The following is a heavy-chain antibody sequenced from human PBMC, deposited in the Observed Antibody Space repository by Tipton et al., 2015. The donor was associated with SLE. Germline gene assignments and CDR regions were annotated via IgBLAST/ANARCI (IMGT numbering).Heavy chain of an antibody. D-gene: IGHD2-15*01. Sequence: TLSLTCTVSGGSISSHYWCWIRQPPGKGLEWIGYIYYSGSTNYNPSLKSRVTISVDTSKNQFSLKLSSVTAADTAVYYCARGGGVALDFDYWGQGTLVTVSS. CDR2: IYYSGST. CDR1: GGSISSHY. CDR3: ARGGGVALDFDY. V-gene: IGHV4-59*11. J-gene: IGHJ4*02.